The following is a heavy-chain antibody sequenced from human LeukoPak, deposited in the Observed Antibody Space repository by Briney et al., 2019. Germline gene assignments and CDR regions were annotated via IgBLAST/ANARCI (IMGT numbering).Heavy chain of an antibody. CDR1: GGSISSGDYC. CDR3: ARDTDPHCSSTSCYSY. V-gene: IGHV4-30-4*08. D-gene: IGHD2-2*01. J-gene: IGHJ4*02. Sequence: PSETLSLTCTVSGGSISSGDYCWSWIRQPPGKGLEWIGYIYYSGSTYYNPSLKSRVTISVDTSKNQFSLKLSSVTAADTAVYYCARDTDPHCSSTSCYSYWGQGTLVTVSS. CDR2: IYYSGST.